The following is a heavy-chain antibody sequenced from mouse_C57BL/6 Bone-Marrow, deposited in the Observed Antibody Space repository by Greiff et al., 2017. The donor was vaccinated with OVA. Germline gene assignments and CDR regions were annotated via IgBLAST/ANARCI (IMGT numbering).Heavy chain of an antibody. V-gene: IGHV1-15*01. CDR2: IDPETGGT. Sequence: VKLQESGAELVRPGASVTLSCKASGYTFTDYEMHWVKQTPVHGLEWIGAIDPETGGTAYNQKFKGKAILTADKSSSTAYMELRSLTSEDSAVYYCTRNYGLFDYWGQGTTLTVSS. CDR3: TRNYGLFDY. J-gene: IGHJ2*01. CDR1: GYTFTDYE. D-gene: IGHD1-1*01.